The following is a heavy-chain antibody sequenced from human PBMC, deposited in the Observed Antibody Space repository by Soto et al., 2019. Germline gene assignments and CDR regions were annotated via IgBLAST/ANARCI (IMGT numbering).Heavy chain of an antibody. J-gene: IGHJ4*02. CDR3: AKAGPNSHGRNYFDY. CDR2: ITNSGDNT. CDR1: GFTFTNYA. D-gene: IGHD1-26*01. Sequence: GGSLRLSCAASGFTFTNYAMSWVRQAPGKGLEWVSSITNSGDNTYYADPVKGRFSISRDNSRNTLHLQMNSLRAEDTAVYYCAKAGPNSHGRNYFDYWGQGTLVTVSS. V-gene: IGHV3-23*01.